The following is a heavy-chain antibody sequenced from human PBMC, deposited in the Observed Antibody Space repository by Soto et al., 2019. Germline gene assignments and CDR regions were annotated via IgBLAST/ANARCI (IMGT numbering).Heavy chain of an antibody. Sequence: GSLRLSCAASGFIFSTYWTSWVRQAPGKGLEWLANIKEDGSEKYYVDSVKGRFTISRDNAKNSLYLQVNGLRVEDTAVYYCARGAGIGDYWGQGTLVTVSS. V-gene: IGHV3-7*04. CDR2: IKEDGSEK. CDR1: GFIFSTYW. J-gene: IGHJ4*02. D-gene: IGHD3-16*01. CDR3: ARGAGIGDY.